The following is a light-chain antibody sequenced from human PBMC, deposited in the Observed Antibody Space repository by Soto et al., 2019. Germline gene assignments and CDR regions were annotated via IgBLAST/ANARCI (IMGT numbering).Light chain of an antibody. J-gene: IGKJ4*01. CDR2: AAS. CDR3: QQYNNWPTLT. Sequence: EIVMTQSPATLSVSPGEGATLSCRASQSVSSNVAWYQQKPGQAPRLLIYAASTSATGIPARFSGSGSGTEFTLTISSLQSEDLAVYYCQQYNNWPTLTFGGGTKVEIK. V-gene: IGKV3-15*01. CDR1: QSVSSN.